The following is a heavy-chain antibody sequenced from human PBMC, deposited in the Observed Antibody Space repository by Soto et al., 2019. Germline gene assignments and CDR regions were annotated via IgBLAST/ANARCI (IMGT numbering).Heavy chain of an antibody. CDR3: ARAVAGGYYFDY. CDR2: IIPIFGTA. CDR1: GGTFSSYA. D-gene: IGHD2-15*01. J-gene: IGHJ4*02. Sequence: GASVKVSCKASGGTFSSYAISWVRQAPGQGLEWMGGIIPIFGTANYAQKFQGRVTITADESTSTAYMELSSLRSEDTAVYYCARAVAGGYYFDYWGQGTLVTVSP. V-gene: IGHV1-69*13.